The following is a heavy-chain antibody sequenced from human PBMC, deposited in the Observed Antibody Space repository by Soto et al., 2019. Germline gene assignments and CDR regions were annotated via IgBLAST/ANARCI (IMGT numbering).Heavy chain of an antibody. J-gene: IGHJ3*02. CDR3: AARNGDSSSWYPVNAFDI. CDR2: IYSGGST. Sequence: GGSLRLSCAASGFTVSSNYMSWVRQAPGKGLEWVSVIYSGGSTYYADSVKGRFTISRDNSKNTLYLQMNSLRAEDTAVYYCAARNGDSSSWYPVNAFDIWGQGTMVTVSS. CDR1: GFTVSSNY. V-gene: IGHV3-66*01. D-gene: IGHD6-13*01.